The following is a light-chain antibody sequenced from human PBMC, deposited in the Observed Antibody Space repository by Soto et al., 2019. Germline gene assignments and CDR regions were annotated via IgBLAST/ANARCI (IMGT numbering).Light chain of an antibody. CDR1: QSISTW. V-gene: IGKV1-5*01. CDR2: DAS. CDR3: QQYNSYWT. Sequence: DIQMTQSPSTLSASEGDRVTITCRASQSISTWLAWYQQKPGKAPKLLIYDASSLESGVPSGFSGSGSGTEFTLTISSLQPDDFATYYCQQYNSYWTFGQGTKVDIK. J-gene: IGKJ1*01.